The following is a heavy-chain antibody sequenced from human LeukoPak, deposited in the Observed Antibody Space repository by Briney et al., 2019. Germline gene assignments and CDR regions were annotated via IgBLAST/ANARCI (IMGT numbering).Heavy chain of an antibody. CDR3: ARDPISNWNGGDAFDI. D-gene: IGHD1-20*01. J-gene: IGHJ3*02. CDR1: GYSISSGYY. CDR2: IYHSGST. V-gene: IGHV4-38-2*02. Sequence: SETLSLTCTVSGYSISSGYYWGWIRQPPGKGLEWIGSIYHSGSTYYNPSLKSRVTISVDTSKNQFSLKLSSVTAADTAVYYCARDPISNWNGGDAFDIWGQGTMVTVSS.